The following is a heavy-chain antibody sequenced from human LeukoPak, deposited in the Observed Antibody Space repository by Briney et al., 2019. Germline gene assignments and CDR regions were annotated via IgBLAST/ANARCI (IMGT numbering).Heavy chain of an antibody. V-gene: IGHV4-34*01. CDR1: GGSFSGYY. J-gene: IGHJ4*02. CDR2: INHSGST. CDR3: ASAGDLGYGY. D-gene: IGHD2-21*02. Sequence: SETLSLTCAVYGGSFSGYYWSWIRQPPGKGLEWIGEINHSGSTNYNPSLKSRVTISVDTSKNQFSLKLSSVTAADTAVYYCASAGDLGYGYWGQGTLVTVSS.